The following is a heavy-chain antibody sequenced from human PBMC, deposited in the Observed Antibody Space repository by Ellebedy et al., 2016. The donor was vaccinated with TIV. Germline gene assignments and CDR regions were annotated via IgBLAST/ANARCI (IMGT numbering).Heavy chain of an antibody. Sequence: MPSETLSLTCTVSGGSISSSSYYWGWIRQPPGKGLEWIGSIYYSGSTYYNPSLKSRVTISVDTSKNQFSLKLSSVTAADTAVYYCARDNNSNPYSYGLFDYWGQGTLVTVSS. D-gene: IGHD5-18*01. V-gene: IGHV4-39*07. CDR3: ARDNNSNPYSYGLFDY. J-gene: IGHJ4*02. CDR1: GGSISSSSYY. CDR2: IYYSGST.